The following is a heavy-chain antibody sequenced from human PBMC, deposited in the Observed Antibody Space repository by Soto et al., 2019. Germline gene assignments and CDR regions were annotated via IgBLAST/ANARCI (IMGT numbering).Heavy chain of an antibody. J-gene: IGHJ4*02. CDR2: ISHNSDSF. CDR3: AREDLCTTGTCLLLRRKTNYFDY. V-gene: IGHV3-11*01. D-gene: IGHD2-8*01. CDR1: GFSFGDYY. Sequence: QVQLVESGGGLVKPGESLRVSCTASGFSFGDYYMSWIRQAPGKGLEWISYISHNSDSFYYADSVKGRFTVSRDNFKNSLFLQMDNLRAEDTAVYYCAREDLCTTGTCLLLRRKTNYFDYWGPGTQVTVSS.